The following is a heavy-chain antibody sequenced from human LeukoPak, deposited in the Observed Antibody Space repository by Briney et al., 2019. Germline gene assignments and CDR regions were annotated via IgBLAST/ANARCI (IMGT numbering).Heavy chain of an antibody. Sequence: SETLSLTCAVYGGSFSGYYWIRIRQPPGKGLEWIGEINHSGSTNYNPSLKSRVTISVDTSKNQFSLKLSSVTAADTAVYYCARGGGRGGTARTFDPWGQGTLVTVSS. V-gene: IGHV4-34*01. J-gene: IGHJ5*02. CDR3: ARGGGRGGTARTFDP. CDR2: INHSGST. CDR1: GGSFSGYY. D-gene: IGHD5-18*01.